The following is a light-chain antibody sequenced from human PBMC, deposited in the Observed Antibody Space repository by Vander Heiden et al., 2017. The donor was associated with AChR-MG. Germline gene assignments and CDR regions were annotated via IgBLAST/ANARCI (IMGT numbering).Light chain of an antibody. V-gene: IGKV3-11*01. CDR2: DAS. CDR3: QQRRDWPT. Sequence: IVLTQSPATLSLSPGERATLSCRASQSVSSYLAWYQQKPGQSPRLLIYDASNRATGIPARFSGSGSGTDFTLTISSLEPEDFAVYYCQQRRDWPTFGQGTKVEIK. J-gene: IGKJ1*01. CDR1: QSVSSY.